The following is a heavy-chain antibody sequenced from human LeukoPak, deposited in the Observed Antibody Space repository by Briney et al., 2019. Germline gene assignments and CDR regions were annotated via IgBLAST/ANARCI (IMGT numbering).Heavy chain of an antibody. CDR2: ISSSSSYI. D-gene: IGHD2-15*01. J-gene: IGHJ4*02. Sequence: GGSLRLSCAASGFTFSSYSMNWVRQAPGKGLAWVSSISSSSSYIYYADSVKGRFTISRDNAKNSLYLQMNSLRAEDTAVYYCARDLVVVVAATHDYWGQGTLVTVSS. CDR1: GFTFSSYS. CDR3: ARDLVVVVAATHDY. V-gene: IGHV3-21*01.